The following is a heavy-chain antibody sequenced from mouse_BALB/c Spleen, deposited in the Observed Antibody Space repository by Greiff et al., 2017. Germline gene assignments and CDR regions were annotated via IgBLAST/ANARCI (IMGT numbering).Heavy chain of an antibody. CDR2: IWAGGST. CDR1: GFSLTSYG. V-gene: IGHV2-9*02. CDR3: ARDGAGVARAY. J-gene: IGHJ3*01. Sequence: VKLVESGPGLVAPSQSLSITCTVSGFSLTSYGVHWVRQPPGKGLEWLGVIWAGGSTNYNSALMSRLSISKDNSKSQVFLKMNSLQTDDTAMYYCARDGAGVARAYWGQGTLVTVSA. D-gene: IGHD1-1*02.